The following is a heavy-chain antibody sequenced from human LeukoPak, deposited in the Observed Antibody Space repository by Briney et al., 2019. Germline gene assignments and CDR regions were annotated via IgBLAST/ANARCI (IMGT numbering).Heavy chain of an antibody. CDR2: IRYDGHNK. CDR3: AKDIAPIVVSLGGGGFDY. CDR1: GFSFSSYG. J-gene: IGHJ4*02. V-gene: IGHV3-30*02. D-gene: IGHD2-2*01. Sequence: GGSLRLSCAASGFSFSSYGMHWVRQAPGKGLEWVAFIRYDGHNKYSADSVKGRLTISRDNLKNTLSLQMNSLRLEDTAVYYCAKDIAPIVVSLGGGGFDYGGQGTLVTVSS.